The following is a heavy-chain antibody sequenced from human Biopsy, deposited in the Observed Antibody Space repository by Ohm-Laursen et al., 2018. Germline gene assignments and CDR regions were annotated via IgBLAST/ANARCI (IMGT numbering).Heavy chain of an antibody. CDR2: ISSSGNST. D-gene: IGHD4/OR15-4a*01. CDR1: GGSVRSPDHR. V-gene: IGHV3-23*01. Sequence: GTLSLTCTVSGGSVRSPDHRWNWVRRAPGKGLEWVSGISSSGNSTYYAGSVKGRFTISRDNSKNTLYLQLNSLRVDDTAVYYCAKDRRTMRIWYFDLWGRGTLVTVSS. CDR3: AKDRRTMRIWYFDL. J-gene: IGHJ2*01.